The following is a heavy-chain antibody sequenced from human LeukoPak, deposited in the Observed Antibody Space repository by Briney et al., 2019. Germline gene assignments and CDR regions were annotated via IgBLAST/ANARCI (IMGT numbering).Heavy chain of an antibody. CDR1: GFTVSSNY. CDR3: AREGLEYYDFWSGSVYGTDV. CDR2: IYSGGST. D-gene: IGHD3-3*01. Sequence: PGGSLRLSCAASGFTVSSNYMSWVRQAPGKGLGLVSVIYSGGSTYYADSVKGRFTISRDNSKNTLYLQMNSLRAEDTAVYYCAREGLEYYDFWSGSVYGTDVWGQGTTVTVSS. J-gene: IGHJ6*02. V-gene: IGHV3-53*01.